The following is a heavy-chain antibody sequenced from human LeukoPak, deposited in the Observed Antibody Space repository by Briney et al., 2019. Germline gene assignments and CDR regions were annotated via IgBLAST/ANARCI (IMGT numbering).Heavy chain of an antibody. V-gene: IGHV3-48*01. CDR1: GFTSSDYS. CDR3: VRVVATGDY. Sequence: GSLRFSCEVSGFTSSDYSMAWVRQAPGKGLECVSYISTSSTTIYYADSVQGRFTISRDNAKNSLYLQMNSLRADDTAIYYCVRVVATGDYWGQGTLVTVSS. CDR2: ISTSSTTI. J-gene: IGHJ4*02. D-gene: IGHD5-12*01.